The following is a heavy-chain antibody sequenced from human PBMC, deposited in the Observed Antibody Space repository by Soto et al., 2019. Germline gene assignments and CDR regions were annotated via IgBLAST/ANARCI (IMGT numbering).Heavy chain of an antibody. CDR1: GGSISSSSYY. CDR3: ATTRNYDFWSGFRFDP. CDR2: IYYSGST. V-gene: IGHV4-39*01. D-gene: IGHD3-3*01. Sequence: QLQLQESGPGLVKPSETLSLTCTVSGGSISSSSYYWGWIRQPPGKGLEWIGSIYYSGSTYYNPSLNSRVTISVDTSTKQFPLKLSSVTSADTAVYYCATTRNYDFWSGFRFDPWGQGTLVTVSS. J-gene: IGHJ5*02.